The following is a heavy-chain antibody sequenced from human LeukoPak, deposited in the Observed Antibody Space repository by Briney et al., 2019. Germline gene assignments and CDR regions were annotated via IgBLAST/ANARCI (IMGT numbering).Heavy chain of an antibody. J-gene: IGHJ3*02. Sequence: SETLSLTCAVYGGSFSGYYWSWIRQPPGKGLEWIGEINHSGSTNYNPSLKSRVTISVDTSKNQFSLKLSSVTAAGTAVYYCARSPPRSIAFDIWGQGTMVTVSS. CDR2: INHSGST. CDR1: GGSFSGYY. D-gene: IGHD6-6*01. V-gene: IGHV4-34*01. CDR3: ARSPPRSIAFDI.